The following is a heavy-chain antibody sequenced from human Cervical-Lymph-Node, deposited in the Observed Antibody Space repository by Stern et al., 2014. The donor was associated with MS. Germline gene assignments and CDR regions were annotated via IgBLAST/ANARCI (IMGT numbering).Heavy chain of an antibody. CDR3: ARGGGYYDSSGYYLDY. CDR1: GYTFTSYY. D-gene: IGHD3-22*01. Sequence: QLVQSGAEVKKPGASVKVSCKASGYTFTSYYMHWVRQAPGQGLEWMGIINPSGGSTRYAPKFQGRVTMTRDTSTSTVYMELSSLRSEDTAVYYWARGGGYYDSSGYYLDYWGQGTLVTVSS. J-gene: IGHJ4*02. V-gene: IGHV1-46*01. CDR2: INPSGGST.